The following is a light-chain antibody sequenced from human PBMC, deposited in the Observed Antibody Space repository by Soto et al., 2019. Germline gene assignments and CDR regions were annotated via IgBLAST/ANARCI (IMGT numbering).Light chain of an antibody. CDR2: GAS. J-gene: IGKJ4*01. CDR1: HRVSSY. CDR3: QQYNNWPLT. Sequence: EIVMAHAPATLSVSAGEMATLSCRASHRVSSYLAWYQQKPGQAPRLLIYGASTRATGIPARFSGSGSGTEFTLTISSLQSEDFAVYYCQQYNNWPLTFGAGTKVDNK. V-gene: IGKV3-15*01.